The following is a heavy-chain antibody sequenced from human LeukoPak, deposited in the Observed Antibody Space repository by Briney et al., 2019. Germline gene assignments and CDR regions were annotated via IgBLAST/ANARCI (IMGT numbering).Heavy chain of an antibody. V-gene: IGHV1-18*01. Sequence: ASVKVSCKASGYTFATYGINWVRQAPGQGLEWMGWISAYNGNTNYAQKLQGRVTMTTDTSTSTAYMDLRSLRSDDTAVYYCARGALRFSPYYYMDVWGKGTTVTVSS. CDR2: ISAYNGNT. CDR1: GYTFATYG. J-gene: IGHJ6*03. CDR3: ARGALRFSPYYYMDV. D-gene: IGHD3-3*01.